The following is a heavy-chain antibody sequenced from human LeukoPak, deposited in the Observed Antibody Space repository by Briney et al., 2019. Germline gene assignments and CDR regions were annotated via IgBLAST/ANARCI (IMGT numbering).Heavy chain of an antibody. V-gene: IGHV5-51*01. CDR2: IYPADSDT. CDR3: ARSENYYGSGSYYWAREQSLKYFDY. Sequence: GESLKISCEGSGYSFTSYWIAWVRQMPGKGLEWVGIIYPADSDTRYSPSFQGRVTISADKSITTAYLQWSSLKASDTAMYYCARSENYYGSGSYYWAREQSLKYFDYWGQGTLVTVSS. CDR1: GYSFTSYW. J-gene: IGHJ4*02. D-gene: IGHD3-10*01.